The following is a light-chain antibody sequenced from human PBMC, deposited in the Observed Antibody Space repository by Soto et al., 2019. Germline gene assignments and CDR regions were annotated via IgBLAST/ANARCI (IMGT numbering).Light chain of an antibody. Sequence: QSVLTQPPSASGTPGQKVTISCSGSSSNIGSNPVHWYQQLPGTAPQLLIHNNNQRPSRVPARFSGSKSGTSASLAIGGLQSEDEADYYCASWDDSLSGVLFGGGTKLTVL. CDR3: ASWDDSLSGVL. J-gene: IGLJ2*01. CDR2: NNN. CDR1: SSNIGSNP. V-gene: IGLV1-44*01.